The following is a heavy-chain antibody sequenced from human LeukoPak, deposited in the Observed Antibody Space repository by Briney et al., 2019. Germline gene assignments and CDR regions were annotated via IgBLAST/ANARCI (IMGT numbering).Heavy chain of an antibody. CDR3: ARGQGPLRPRQQLYHFDY. CDR1: GGTFSSYA. D-gene: IGHD6-13*01. J-gene: IGHJ4*02. V-gene: IGHV1-69*05. Sequence: ASVKVSCKASGGTFSSYAISWVRQAPGQGLEWMGGIIPIFGTANYAQKFQGRVTITTDESTSTAYMELSSLRSEDTAVYYCARGQGPLRPRQQLYHFDYWSQGTLVTVSS. CDR2: IIPIFGTA.